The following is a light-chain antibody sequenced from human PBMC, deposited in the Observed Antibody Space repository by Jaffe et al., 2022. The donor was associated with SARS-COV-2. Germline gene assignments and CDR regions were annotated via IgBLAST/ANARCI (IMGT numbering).Light chain of an antibody. Sequence: EIVMTQSPATLSVSPGERATLSCRASQSVSSNLAWYQQKPGQAPRLLMYDASTRAAGIPARFSGSGSGTEFTLTISSLQSEDFAVYYCQQYSNWPPLTFGGGTTVEIK. CDR1: QSVSSN. CDR2: DAS. CDR3: QQYSNWPPLT. V-gene: IGKV3-15*01. J-gene: IGKJ4*01.